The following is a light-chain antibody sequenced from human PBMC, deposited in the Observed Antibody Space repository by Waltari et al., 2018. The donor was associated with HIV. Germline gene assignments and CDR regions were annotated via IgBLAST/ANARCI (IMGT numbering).Light chain of an antibody. CDR1: SSNIDSNT. V-gene: IGLV1-44*01. J-gene: IGLJ3*02. Sequence: QSVLTQPSSASGTPGQRVAISCSGSSSNIDSNTVNWYQQLPGTTPKLLFSSNKQRPSGVPDRSSGAKSGTSASQAISGRQSEDEAEYYCAAWDDSLNGWVFGGGTKLTVL. CDR2: SNK. CDR3: AAWDDSLNGWV.